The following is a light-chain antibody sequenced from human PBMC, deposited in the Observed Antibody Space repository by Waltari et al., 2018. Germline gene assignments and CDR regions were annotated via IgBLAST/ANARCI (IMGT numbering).Light chain of an antibody. Sequence: DIQMTQSPSTLSASVGERITITCRASQSIERWLAWYQQKPGKVPKLLIYKTSTLESGVASRFSGSGYGTEFTLTISSLQPDDLATYYCQEYKTYRTFGQGTKVEIK. CDR2: KTS. CDR1: QSIERW. V-gene: IGKV1-5*03. J-gene: IGKJ1*01. CDR3: QEYKTYRT.